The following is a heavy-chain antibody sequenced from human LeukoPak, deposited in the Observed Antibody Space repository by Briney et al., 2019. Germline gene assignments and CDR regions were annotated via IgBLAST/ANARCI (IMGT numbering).Heavy chain of an antibody. Sequence: GGSLRLSCAASGFTFRSHGIHWVRQAPGKGLECVALISYDGSETYYVDSVRGRFTISRDNSKDTVDLHMSSLRADDTAVYYCARSREWELLSSFDSWGQGTLVTVSS. CDR2: ISYDGSET. J-gene: IGHJ4*02. D-gene: IGHD1-26*01. V-gene: IGHV3-30*03. CDR3: ARSREWELLSSFDS. CDR1: GFTFRSHG.